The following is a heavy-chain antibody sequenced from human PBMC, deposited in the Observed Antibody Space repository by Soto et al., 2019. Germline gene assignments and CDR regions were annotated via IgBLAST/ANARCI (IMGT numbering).Heavy chain of an antibody. CDR2: IWYDGSNK. D-gene: IGHD3-10*01. Sequence: GGSLRLSCAAAGFTCSSYGMHWVRQAPGKGLEWVAVIWYDGSNKYYADSVKGRFTISRDDSQSTAYLQLNSLRTEDTAVYYCSRHTGSGSRNARFAPWGQGTLVTVSS. V-gene: IGHV3-33*01. CDR1: GFTCSSYG. CDR3: SRHTGSGSRNARFAP. J-gene: IGHJ5*02.